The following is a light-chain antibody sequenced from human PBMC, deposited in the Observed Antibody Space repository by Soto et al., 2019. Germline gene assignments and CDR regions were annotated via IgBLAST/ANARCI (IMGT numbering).Light chain of an antibody. V-gene: IGLV3-21*04. CDR3: QVWDSSSDHPYV. CDR2: YDS. CDR1: NIGSKS. Sequence: SSELTQPPSVSVAPGKTARITCGGNNIGSKSVHWYQQKPGQAPVLVIYYDSDRPSGIPERFSGSNSGNTATLTISRVEAGDEVDYYCQVWDSSSDHPYVFGTGTKLTVL. J-gene: IGLJ1*01.